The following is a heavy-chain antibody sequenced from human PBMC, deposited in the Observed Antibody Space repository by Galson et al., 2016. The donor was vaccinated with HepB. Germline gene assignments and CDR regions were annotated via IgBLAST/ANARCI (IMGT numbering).Heavy chain of an antibody. CDR3: ARSGKRMVVTAPMDY. CDR2: INAGNGNS. D-gene: IGHD2-21*02. CDR1: GYTFTSYA. V-gene: IGHV1-3*01. J-gene: IGHJ4*02. Sequence: SVKVSRKASGYTFTSYAMHWVRQAPGQRLEWMGWINAGNGNSNFSQKFQGRVTITRDTSASTAYMELSSLRSEDTAVYYCARSGKRMVVTAPMDYWGQGTLVTVSS.